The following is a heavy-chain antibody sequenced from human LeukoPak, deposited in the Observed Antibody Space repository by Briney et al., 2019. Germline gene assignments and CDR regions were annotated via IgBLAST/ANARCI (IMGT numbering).Heavy chain of an antibody. Sequence: GGSLRLSCAASGFTVSSNYMSWVRQAPGKGLEWVSAISGSGGSTYYADSVKGRFTISRDNSKNTLYLQMNSLRAEDTAVYYCAKEQQLGGVDFDYWGQGTLVTVSS. CDR1: GFTVSSNY. CDR2: ISGSGGST. D-gene: IGHD6-13*01. CDR3: AKEQQLGGVDFDY. J-gene: IGHJ4*02. V-gene: IGHV3-23*01.